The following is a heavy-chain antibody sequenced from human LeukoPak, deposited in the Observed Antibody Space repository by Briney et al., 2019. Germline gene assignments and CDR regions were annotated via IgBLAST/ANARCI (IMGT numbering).Heavy chain of an antibody. CDR2: FNPNSGGT. Sequence: ASVKVSCKASGYTFTAYYMHWVRQAPGQGLEWMGWFNPNSGGTKYAQKFQGRVTMTRDTSISTAYMELSSLRSDDTAVYYCARAEAIDYWGQGTLVTVSS. J-gene: IGHJ4*02. CDR3: ARAEAIDY. V-gene: IGHV1-2*02. CDR1: GYTFTAYY. D-gene: IGHD5-12*01.